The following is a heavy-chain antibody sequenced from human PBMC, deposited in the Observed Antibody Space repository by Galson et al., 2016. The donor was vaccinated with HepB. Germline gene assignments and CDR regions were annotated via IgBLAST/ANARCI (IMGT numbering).Heavy chain of an antibody. V-gene: IGHV1-18*04. J-gene: IGHJ6*03. D-gene: IGHD3-3*01. CDR1: GYTFTTYG. Sequence: SVKVSCKASGYTFTTYGISWVRQAPGQGLEWVWWISAYNGNTNHAQKLQGRVTMTTDTSTSTAYMELRSLRSDDTAVYYCARVIRNFDFWSTYYYYMDVWGKGTTVTVSS. CDR3: ARVIRNFDFWSTYYYYMDV. CDR2: ISAYNGNT.